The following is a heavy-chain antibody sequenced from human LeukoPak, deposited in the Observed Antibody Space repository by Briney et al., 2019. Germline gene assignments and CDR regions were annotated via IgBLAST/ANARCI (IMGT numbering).Heavy chain of an antibody. D-gene: IGHD3-3*01. J-gene: IGHJ5*02. Sequence: GGSLRLSCAASGFTVSINYMSWVRQAPGRGLEWVSVIYSGGSTSYADSMKGQFTISRDSSKNTLYLQMNSLRAEDTAVYYCARGFWSGYYYNWFDPWGQGTLVTVSS. CDR3: ARGFWSGYYYNWFDP. CDR2: IYSGGST. CDR1: GFTVSINY. V-gene: IGHV3-66*02.